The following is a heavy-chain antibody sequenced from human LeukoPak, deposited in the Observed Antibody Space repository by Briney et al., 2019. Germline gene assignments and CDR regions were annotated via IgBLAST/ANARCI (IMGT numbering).Heavy chain of an antibody. CDR2: MNPNSGNT. J-gene: IGHJ3*02. Sequence: ASVKVSCKASGYTFTSYDINWVRQATGQGLEWMGWMNPNSGNTGYAQQFQGRVTMTRNTSISTAYMELSRLRSDDTAVYYCARGIRRYSYEEVAFDIWGQGTMVTVSS. CDR1: GYTFTSYD. D-gene: IGHD5-18*01. V-gene: IGHV1-8*01. CDR3: ARGIRRYSYEEVAFDI.